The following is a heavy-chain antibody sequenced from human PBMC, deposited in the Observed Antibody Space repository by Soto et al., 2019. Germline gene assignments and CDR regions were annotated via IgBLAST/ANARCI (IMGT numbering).Heavy chain of an antibody. J-gene: IGHJ4*02. Sequence: QVQLVESGGGVVQPGRSLRLSCAASGFTFSNYNMYWVRQAPGKGLEWVAFISYDGGNENYVDSVKGRFIISRDNSRNTLDMQMNSLRAEDKAIYFCVIGRWLHLPGDCWGQGTLVTVSS. CDR3: VIGRWLHLPGDC. V-gene: IGHV3-30-3*01. CDR2: ISYDGGNE. CDR1: GFTFSNYN. D-gene: IGHD5-18*01.